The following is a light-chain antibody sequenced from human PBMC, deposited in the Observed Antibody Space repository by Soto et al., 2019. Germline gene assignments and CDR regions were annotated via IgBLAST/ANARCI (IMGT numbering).Light chain of an antibody. Sequence: SVLTQPPSVSGAPGQRVTISCTGSSSNIGAGYDVHWYHQLPGTAPKLLIFGNTNRPSGVPDRFSGSKSGTSASLAINGLQADDEANYYCHSYDSTLSASIFGGGTKLTVL. CDR3: HSYDSTLSASI. CDR1: SSNIGAGYD. J-gene: IGLJ2*01. CDR2: GNT. V-gene: IGLV1-40*01.